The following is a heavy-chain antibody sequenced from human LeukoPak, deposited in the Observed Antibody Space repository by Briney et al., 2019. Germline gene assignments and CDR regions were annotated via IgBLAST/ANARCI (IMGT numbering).Heavy chain of an antibody. D-gene: IGHD6-19*01. J-gene: IGHJ4*02. CDR3: ARNADVTVASVTFDY. Sequence: SETLSLTCTVSGGSISSSSYYWVWIRQPPGKGLEWIGSIYYSGSTYYNPSLKSRVTISVDTSKNQFSLRVSFMTAADTAVYFCARNADVTVASVTFDYWGQGTLVTVSS. V-gene: IGHV4-39*01. CDR1: GGSISSSSYY. CDR2: IYYSGST.